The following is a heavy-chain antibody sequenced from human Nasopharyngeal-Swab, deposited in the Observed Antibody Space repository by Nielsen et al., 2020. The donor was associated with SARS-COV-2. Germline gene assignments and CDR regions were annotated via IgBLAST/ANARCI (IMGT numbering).Heavy chain of an antibody. CDR1: GFTFSNYW. D-gene: IGHD2-21*01. Sequence: GESLKISCAASGFTFSNYWMHWFRQAPGKGLVWVSRINTDGSSTMYADSVKGRFTISRDNAKNTLYLQMNSLRAEDTAVYYCTREVMRTHDYWGQGTLVTVSS. CDR2: INTDGSST. CDR3: TREVMRTHDY. J-gene: IGHJ4*02. V-gene: IGHV3-74*03.